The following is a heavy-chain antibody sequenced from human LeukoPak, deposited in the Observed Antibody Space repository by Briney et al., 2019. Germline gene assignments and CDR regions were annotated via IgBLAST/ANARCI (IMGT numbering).Heavy chain of an antibody. CDR3: ASAVTPYYFDY. Sequence: SETLSLTCTVSGASISRGDYYWSWIRQPPWKGLEWIGYINYSGSTYYNPSLKSRVTISVDTSKNQFSLKLSSVTAADTAVYYCASAVTPYYFDYWGQGTLVTVSS. D-gene: IGHD2-15*01. CDR2: INYSGST. V-gene: IGHV4-30-4*08. CDR1: GASISRGDYY. J-gene: IGHJ4*02.